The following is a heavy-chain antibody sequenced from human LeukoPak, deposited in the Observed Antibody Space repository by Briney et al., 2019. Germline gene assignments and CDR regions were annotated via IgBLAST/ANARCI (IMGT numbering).Heavy chain of an antibody. CDR2: INHSGST. J-gene: IGHJ4*03. Sequence: SETLSLTCAVYGGSFSGYYWSWIRQPPGKGLEWIGEINHSGSTNYNPSLKSRVTISVDTSKNQFSLKLSSVTAADTAVYYCARFGSGWYYFDYWGQGTMVTVSS. V-gene: IGHV4-34*01. D-gene: IGHD6-19*01. CDR1: GGSFSGYY. CDR3: ARFGSGWYYFDY.